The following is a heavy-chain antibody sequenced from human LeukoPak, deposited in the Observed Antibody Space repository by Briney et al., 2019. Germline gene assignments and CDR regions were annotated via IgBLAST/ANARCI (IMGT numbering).Heavy chain of an antibody. CDR1: GGSISNNY. CDR2: FHDSEST. Sequence: AETLSLTCNVSGGSISNNYWSWIRQPPGKGLEWIGYFHDSESTNYNPSLKSRVSISVDTSKNQASLKLTSVTDADTAVYHCARGDASGRPGIAFDYWGQGTLVTVSS. V-gene: IGHV4-59*01. J-gene: IGHJ4*02. D-gene: IGHD1-26*01. CDR3: ARGDASGRPGIAFDY.